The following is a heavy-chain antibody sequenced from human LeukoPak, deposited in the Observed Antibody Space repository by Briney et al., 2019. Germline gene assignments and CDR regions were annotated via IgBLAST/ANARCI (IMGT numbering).Heavy chain of an antibody. CDR3: ARGVDYYGV. CDR1: GGSISSSSYY. J-gene: IGHJ4*02. V-gene: IGHV4-39*07. CDR2: IYYSGST. Sequence: SETLSLTCTVSGGSISSSSYYWGWIRQPPGKGLEWIGSIYYSGSTYYNPSLKSQVTISVDTSKNQFSLKLSSVTAADTAVYYCARGVDYYGVWGQGTLVTVSS. D-gene: IGHD3-10*01.